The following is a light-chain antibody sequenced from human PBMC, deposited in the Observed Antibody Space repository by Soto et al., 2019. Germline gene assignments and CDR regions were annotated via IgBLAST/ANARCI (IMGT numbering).Light chain of an antibody. J-gene: IGKJ4*01. V-gene: IGKV3-20*01. CDR1: QSVSSSY. Sequence: SPSTQSFFFWPGSITSCRASQSVSSSYLAWYQQKPGQAPRLLIYGASSRATGIPDRFSGSGSGTDFTLTISRLEPEDFAVYYCQHDGRYRLSLGRGTKVEIK. CDR3: QHDGRYRLS. CDR2: GAS.